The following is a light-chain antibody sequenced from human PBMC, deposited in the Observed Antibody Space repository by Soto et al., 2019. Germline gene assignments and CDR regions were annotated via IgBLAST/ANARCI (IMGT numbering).Light chain of an antibody. CDR1: SSNIGTFH. Sequence: QSVLTQPPSVSGAPGQTVTISCTGSSSNIGTFHVHWYQQLPGTTPKLLIYANNNRPSGVPDRFSGSKSGTSASLAITGLQAEAEGDYYCQSSDSRLYFSLFGGGTKLTVL. V-gene: IGLV1-40*01. J-gene: IGLJ3*02. CDR3: QSSDSRLYFSL. CDR2: ANN.